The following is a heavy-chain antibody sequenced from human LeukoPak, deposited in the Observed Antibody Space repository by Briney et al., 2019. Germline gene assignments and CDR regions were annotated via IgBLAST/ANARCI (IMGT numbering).Heavy chain of an antibody. CDR3: AREMGDYHFDC. Sequence: GGSLRLSCAASGFTFSSCSMTWVRQAPGKGLEWVSYISISGSTIYYADSVKGRFTLSRDNARNSLFLQMTSLRAEDTAVYYCAREMGDYHFDCWGQGTMVTVSS. J-gene: IGHJ4*02. D-gene: IGHD4-17*01. V-gene: IGHV3-48*04. CDR2: ISISGSTI. CDR1: GFTFSSCS.